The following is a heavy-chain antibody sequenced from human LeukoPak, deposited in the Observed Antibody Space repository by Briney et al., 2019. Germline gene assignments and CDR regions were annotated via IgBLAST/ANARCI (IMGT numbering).Heavy chain of an antibody. CDR2: IRYDGSNK. CDR3: AKLELLPDY. D-gene: IGHD2-15*01. Sequence: GGSLRLSCAASGFTFSSYGMHWVRQAPGKGLEWVAFIRYDGSNKYYADSVKGRFTISRDNSKNTLYLRMNSLRAEDTAVYYCAKLELLPDYWGQGTLVTVSS. CDR1: GFTFSSYG. J-gene: IGHJ4*02. V-gene: IGHV3-30*02.